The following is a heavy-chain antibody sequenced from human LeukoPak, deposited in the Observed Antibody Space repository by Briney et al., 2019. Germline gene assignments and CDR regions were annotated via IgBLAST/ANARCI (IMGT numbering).Heavy chain of an antibody. V-gene: IGHV4-4*08. CDR2: IYQSGST. Sequence: KPSETLSLTCTVSGGSISSYYWSWIRQPPGKGLEWIGYIYQSGSTNYNPSLKSRVTISVDTSKNQFSLKLSSVTAADTAVYYCASVNRAKNVQRSGSYRVYYYYYMDVWGKGTTVTISS. J-gene: IGHJ6*03. CDR3: ASVNRAKNVQRSGSYRVYYYYYMDV. CDR1: GGSISSYY. D-gene: IGHD3-10*01.